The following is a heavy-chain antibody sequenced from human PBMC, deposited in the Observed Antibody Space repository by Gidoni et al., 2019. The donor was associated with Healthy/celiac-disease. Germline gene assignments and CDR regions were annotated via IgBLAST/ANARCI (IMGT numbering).Heavy chain of an antibody. CDR3: ARDAPYGDLFDY. V-gene: IGHV4-31*03. J-gene: IGHJ4*02. CDR1: GGSISSGGYY. Sequence: QVQLQESGPGLVKPSQTLALTCTVSGGSISSGGYYWSCIRQHPGKGLEWIGYIYYSGSTYYNPSLKSRVTISVDTSKNQFSLKLSSVTAADTAVYYCARDAPYGDLFDYWGQGTLVTVSS. D-gene: IGHD4-17*01. CDR2: IYYSGST.